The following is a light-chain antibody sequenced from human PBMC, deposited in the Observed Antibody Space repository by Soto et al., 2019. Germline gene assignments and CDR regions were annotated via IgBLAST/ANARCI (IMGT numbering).Light chain of an antibody. Sequence: DIVMTQSPDSLAVSLGERATINCKSSQSVFHTSYNRNYLAWYLQKPGQPPKVLMYWASTRESGVPDRFSGSGSGTDFTLTSTSLQPEDVAVYYCQQYYTLPYSFGQGTKLEIK. CDR2: WAS. CDR1: QSVFHTSYNRNY. CDR3: QQYYTLPYS. J-gene: IGKJ2*03. V-gene: IGKV4-1*01.